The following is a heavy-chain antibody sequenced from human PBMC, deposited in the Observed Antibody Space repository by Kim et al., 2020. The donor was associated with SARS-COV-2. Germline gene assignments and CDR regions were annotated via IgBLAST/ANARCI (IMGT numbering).Heavy chain of an antibody. J-gene: IGHJ1*01. D-gene: IGHD4-17*01. V-gene: IGHV4-4*02. Sequence: SETLSLTCTVSGGSVSDSHWWSWVRQPPGKGLEWIGQIYHSGNTNYNPSLKSRVTMSIDKSTNQFSLQLSSVTAADTAIYFCARDGDFYEDYQYFQYWGQGILVTVSS. CDR1: GGSVSDSHW. CDR2: IYHSGNT. CDR3: ARDGDFYEDYQYFQY.